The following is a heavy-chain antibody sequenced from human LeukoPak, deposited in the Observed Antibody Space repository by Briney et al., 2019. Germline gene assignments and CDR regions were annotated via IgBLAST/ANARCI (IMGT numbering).Heavy chain of an antibody. V-gene: IGHV4-4*02. J-gene: IGHJ4*02. D-gene: IGHD5-12*01. CDR2: ICHSGIT. CDR1: GGSISSSNW. Sequence: SGTLSLTCAVSGGSISSSNWWSWVRHPPGEGLEWIGEICHSGITNYNPSLKSRVTISVDKSKNQFSLKLSSVTAADTAVYYCARARPKQTVGSRGYSGYDSAHFDYWGQGTLVTVSS. CDR3: ARARPKQTVGSRGYSGYDSAHFDY.